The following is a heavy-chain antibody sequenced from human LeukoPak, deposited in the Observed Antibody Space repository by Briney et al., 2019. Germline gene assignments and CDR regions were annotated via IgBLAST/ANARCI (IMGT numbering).Heavy chain of an antibody. CDR3: ASPIAVAGISPFDY. D-gene: IGHD6-19*01. CDR1: GYTFTGYY. V-gene: IGHV1-2*02. Sequence: ASVKVSCKASGYTFTGYYMHWVRQAPGQGLEWVGWINPNSGGTNYAQKFQGRVTMTRDTSISTAYMELSRLRSDDTAVYYCASPIAVAGISPFDYWGQGTLVTVSS. CDR2: INPNSGGT. J-gene: IGHJ4*02.